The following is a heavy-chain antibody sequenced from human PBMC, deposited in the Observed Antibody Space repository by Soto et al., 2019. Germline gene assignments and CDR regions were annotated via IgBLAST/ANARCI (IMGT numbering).Heavy chain of an antibody. Sequence: GGSLRLSCAASGFTFSSYGMHWARQGPGKGLEWVAVIWYDGSNKVYADSVKGRFTISKDNSKNMLYLQMNSLRAEDTAVYYCARDLSGDYGALDTWGQGTMVTVSS. V-gene: IGHV3-33*01. CDR1: GFTFSSYG. CDR2: IWYDGSNK. CDR3: ARDLSGDYGALDT. J-gene: IGHJ3*02. D-gene: IGHD4-17*01.